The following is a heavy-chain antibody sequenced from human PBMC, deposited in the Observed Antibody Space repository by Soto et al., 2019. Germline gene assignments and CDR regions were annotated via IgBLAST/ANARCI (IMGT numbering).Heavy chain of an antibody. CDR1: GYTFTSYG. V-gene: IGHV1-18*01. J-gene: IGHJ4*02. D-gene: IGHD3-22*01. CDR2: ISAYNGNT. CDR3: ARGVGYSDSSGYPFDY. Sequence: ASVKVSCKASGYTFTSYGISWVRQAPGQGLEWMGLISAYNGNTNYPQKLQGRVTMTTDTSTTTVYMELSSLRSEDTAMYYCARGVGYSDSSGYPFDYWGQGTLVTVSS.